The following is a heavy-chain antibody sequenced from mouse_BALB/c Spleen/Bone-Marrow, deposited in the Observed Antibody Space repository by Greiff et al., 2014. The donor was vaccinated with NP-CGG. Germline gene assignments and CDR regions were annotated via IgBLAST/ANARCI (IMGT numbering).Heavy chain of an antibody. Sequence: EVKLVESGPDLVKPSQSLSLTCTVTGSSITSGYSWHWIRQFPGNKLEWMGYIHYSGTTVYNPSLKSRISITRDTSNNQFFLQLNSVTTEDTATYYCARFAGTPYTMDYWGQGTSVTVSS. CDR3: ARFAGTPYTMDY. CDR1: GSSITSGYS. J-gene: IGHJ4*01. V-gene: IGHV3-1*02. D-gene: IGHD4-1*01. CDR2: IHYSGTT.